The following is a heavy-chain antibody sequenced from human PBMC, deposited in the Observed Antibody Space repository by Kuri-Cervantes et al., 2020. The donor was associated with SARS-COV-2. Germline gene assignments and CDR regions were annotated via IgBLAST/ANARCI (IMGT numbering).Heavy chain of an antibody. CDR2: IYYSGST. CDR1: GGSISSSSYY. Sequence: ESLKISCTVSGGSISSSSYYWGWIRQPPGKGLEWIGSIYYSGSTYYNPSLKSRVTISVDTSKNQFSLKLSSVTAADTAVYYCARQMMSSITIFGVVITRNWFDPWGQGTLVNVSS. V-gene: IGHV4-39*01. CDR3: ARQMMSSITIFGVVITRNWFDP. D-gene: IGHD3-3*01. J-gene: IGHJ5*02.